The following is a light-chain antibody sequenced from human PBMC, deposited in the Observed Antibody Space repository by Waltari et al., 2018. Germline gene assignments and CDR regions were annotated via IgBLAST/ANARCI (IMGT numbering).Light chain of an antibody. Sequence: SCKDSRKVRMFVGRDQRNPGNAPRLLIYATSSRATAIPDRISSSGSVTDFSPTIARLEREDFAVYYCQHNVRLPVTFVQGTKVEI. V-gene: IGKV3-20*01. CDR1: RKVRMF. J-gene: IGKJ1*01. CDR2: ATS. CDR3: QHNVRLPVT.